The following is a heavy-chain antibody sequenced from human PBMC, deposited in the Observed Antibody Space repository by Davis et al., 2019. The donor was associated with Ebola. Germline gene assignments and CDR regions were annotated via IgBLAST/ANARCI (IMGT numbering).Heavy chain of an antibody. CDR3: ARQGAPYSAPAN. V-gene: IGHV5-51*01. CDR1: GYNFDTYW. J-gene: IGHJ4*02. CDR2: ILPGDSDT. D-gene: IGHD1-26*01. Sequence: GESLKISCKASGYNFDTYWIGWVRQPPGQGLEWMGAILPGDSDTRYSPSFQGQVTISADKSITTAYLHWNSLKASDTAMYYCARQGAPYSAPANWGQGTLVTVSS.